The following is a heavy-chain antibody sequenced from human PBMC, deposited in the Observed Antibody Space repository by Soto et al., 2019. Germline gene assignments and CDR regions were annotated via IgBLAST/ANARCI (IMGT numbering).Heavy chain of an antibody. CDR3: AKARGWPFYFDY. CDR1: GFTFSNYG. J-gene: IGHJ4*02. CDR2: ISGGGGST. D-gene: IGHD5-12*01. V-gene: IGHV3-23*01. Sequence: GGSLRLSCAASGFTFSNYGMSWVRQAPGKGLEWVSAISGGGGSTYYADSVKGRFTISRDNSKNTLYLQMNSLRAEDTAEYYCAKARGWPFYFDYCGQGTLVTVSS.